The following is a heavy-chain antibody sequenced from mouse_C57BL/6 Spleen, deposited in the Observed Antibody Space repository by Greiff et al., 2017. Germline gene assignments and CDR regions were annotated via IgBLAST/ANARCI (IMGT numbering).Heavy chain of an antibody. CDR3: ARWSGNPFAY. CDR1: GFTFSSYG. J-gene: IGHJ3*01. CDR2: ISSGGSYT. Sequence: EVKLMESGGDLVKPGGSLKLSCAASGFTFSSYGMSWVGKTPDKRLEWVATISSGGSYTYYPDRVKGRFTISRDNAKTPLYLQMSSLESEDTAMYYCARWSGNPFAYWGQGTLVTVSA. V-gene: IGHV5-6*01. D-gene: IGHD2-1*01.